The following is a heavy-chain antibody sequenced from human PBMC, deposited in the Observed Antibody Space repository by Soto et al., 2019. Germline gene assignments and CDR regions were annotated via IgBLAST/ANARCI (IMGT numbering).Heavy chain of an antibody. CDR3: TRDGGSGSYLRYFDY. CDR2: IRSKAYGGTT. D-gene: IGHD1-26*01. CDR1: GFTFGDYA. Sequence: SLRLSCTASGFTFGDYAMSWFRQAPGKGLEWVGFIRSKAYGGTTDYAASVKGKFTISRDDPKSIAYLQMDSLKTEETALYYCTRDGGSGSYLRYFDYWGQGTLVTVSS. J-gene: IGHJ4*02. V-gene: IGHV3-49*03.